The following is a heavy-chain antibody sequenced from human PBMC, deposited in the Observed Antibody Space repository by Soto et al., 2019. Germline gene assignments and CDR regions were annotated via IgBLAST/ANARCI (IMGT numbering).Heavy chain of an antibody. D-gene: IGHD6-19*01. Sequence: LRLSCAASGFTLSRSAMQWVRQAPGKGLEWVAATSDDGSVTYYTDSVKGRFTVSRDNSKNTLFLQMNSLRADDTALYYCARDRGSSGKSRLHFDYWGQGTQVTVSS. V-gene: IGHV3-30*04. CDR1: GFTLSRSA. CDR3: ARDRGSSGKSRLHFDY. J-gene: IGHJ4*02. CDR2: TSDDGSVT.